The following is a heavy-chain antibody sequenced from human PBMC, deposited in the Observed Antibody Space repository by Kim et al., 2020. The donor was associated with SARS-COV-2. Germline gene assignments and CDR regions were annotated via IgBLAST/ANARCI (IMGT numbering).Heavy chain of an antibody. CDR3: TTARELLWFGGLLYGYYYGGMHV. J-gene: IGHJ6*02. CDR1: GFTFSNAW. V-gene: IGHV3-15*01. Sequence: GGSLRLSCAASGFTFSNAWMSWVRQAPGKGLEWVGRIKSKTDGGTTDYAAPVKGRFTISRDDSKNTLYLQMNSLKTEDTAVYYCTTARELLWFGGLLYGYYYGGMHVWGQGTTVTVSS. CDR2: IKSKTDGGTT. D-gene: IGHD3-10*01.